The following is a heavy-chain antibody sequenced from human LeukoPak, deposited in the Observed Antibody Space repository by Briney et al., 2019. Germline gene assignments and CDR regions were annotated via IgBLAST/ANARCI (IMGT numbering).Heavy chain of an antibody. CDR3: ARSVGATTLFDY. Sequence: PSETLSLACTVSGGSISSYYWSWIRQPAGQGLEYIGRMYTSGSTNYNPSLKSRVTISVDTSKNQFSLKLSSVTAADTAVYYCARSVGATTLFDYWGQGTLVTVSS. CDR1: GGSISSYY. V-gene: IGHV4-4*07. J-gene: IGHJ4*02. D-gene: IGHD1-26*01. CDR2: MYTSGST.